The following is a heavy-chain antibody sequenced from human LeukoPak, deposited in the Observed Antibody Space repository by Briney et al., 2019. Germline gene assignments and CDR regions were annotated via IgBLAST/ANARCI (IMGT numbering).Heavy chain of an antibody. CDR3: ARALAAASHTSFDY. CDR1: GFTFSSYG. J-gene: IGHJ4*02. V-gene: IGHV3-33*01. D-gene: IGHD6-13*01. Sequence: GGSLRLSCAASGFTFSSYGMHWVRQAPGKGLEWVAVIWYDGSNKYYADSVKGRLTISRDNSKNTLYLQINSLRAEDTAVYYCARALAAASHTSFDYWGQGTLVTVTS. CDR2: IWYDGSNK.